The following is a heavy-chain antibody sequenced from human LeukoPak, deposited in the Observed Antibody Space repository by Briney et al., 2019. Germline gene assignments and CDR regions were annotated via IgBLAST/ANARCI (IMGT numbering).Heavy chain of an antibody. D-gene: IGHD3-3*01. J-gene: IGHJ6*04. CDR1: GFTFSSYS. Sequence: GGSLRLSCAASGFTFSSYSMNWVRQAPGEGLEWVSSISSSSSYIYYADSVKGRFTISRDNAKNSLYLQMNSLRAEDTAVYYCAREPLHYDFWSGYPPVMDVWGKGTTVTVSS. V-gene: IGHV3-21*01. CDR2: ISSSSSYI. CDR3: AREPLHYDFWSGYPPVMDV.